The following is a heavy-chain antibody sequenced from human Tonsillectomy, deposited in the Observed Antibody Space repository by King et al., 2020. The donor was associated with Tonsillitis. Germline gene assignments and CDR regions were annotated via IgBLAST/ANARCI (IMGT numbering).Heavy chain of an antibody. D-gene: IGHD6-19*01. CDR2: ISGTGGST. CDR3: AKDMGGWLIQGGGWFDP. J-gene: IGHJ5*02. CDR1: GFTFSSYA. Sequence: VQLVESGGGLVQPGGSLRLSCAASGFTFSSYAMSWVRQAPGKGLEWVSTISGTGGSTYYADSVKGRFTISRDNSKNTLYLQMNSLRAEDTAVYYCAKDMGGWLIQGGGWFDPWGQGTLVTVSS. V-gene: IGHV3-23*04.